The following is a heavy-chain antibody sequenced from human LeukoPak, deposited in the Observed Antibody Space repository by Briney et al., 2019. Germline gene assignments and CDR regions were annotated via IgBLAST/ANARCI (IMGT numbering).Heavy chain of an antibody. J-gene: IGHJ4*02. Sequence: GGSLRLSCAASGFTFDDYGMSWVRQAPGKGLEWVSGINWNGGSTGYADSVKGRFTISRDNAKNSLYLQMNSLRAEDTALYYCARDKLIRGDRRMLFDYWGQGTLVTVSS. V-gene: IGHV3-20*04. D-gene: IGHD3-10*01. CDR2: INWNGGST. CDR1: GFTFDDYG. CDR3: ARDKLIRGDRRMLFDY.